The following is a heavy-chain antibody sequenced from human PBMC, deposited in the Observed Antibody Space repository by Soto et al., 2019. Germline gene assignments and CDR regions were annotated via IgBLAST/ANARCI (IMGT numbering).Heavy chain of an antibody. CDR1: GDTFTDYY. CDR2: VDPEDAET. J-gene: IGHJ4*02. CDR3: ATLTRSTGAIFDY. V-gene: IGHV1-69-2*01. Sequence: EVQLVQSGAEVKKPGTTVKISCKVSGDTFTDYYMHGVQQAPGKGLEWMGLVDPEDAETIYAEKVQDRGTITADTSTDTAYMELSSLRSDVTAVYYCATLTRSTGAIFDYWGQGTLVTVSS. D-gene: IGHD4-4*01.